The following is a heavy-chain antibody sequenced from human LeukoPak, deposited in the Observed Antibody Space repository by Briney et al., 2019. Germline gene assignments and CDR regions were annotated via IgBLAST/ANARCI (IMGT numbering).Heavy chain of an antibody. CDR2: ISSGGSTI. J-gene: IGHJ4*02. CDR3: ASGITMVREIDY. V-gene: IGHV3-11*04. CDR1: GFTFSDYY. Sequence: GGSLRLSCAASGFTFSDYYMSWIRQAPGKGLEWVSYISSGGSTIYYADSVKGRFTISRDNAKNSLYLQMNSLRAEDTAVYYCASGITMVREIDYWGQGTLVTVSS. D-gene: IGHD3-10*01.